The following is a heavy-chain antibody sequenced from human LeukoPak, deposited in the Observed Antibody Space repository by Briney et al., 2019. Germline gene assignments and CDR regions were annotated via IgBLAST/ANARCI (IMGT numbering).Heavy chain of an antibody. Sequence: PSETLSLTCTVSGGSISSYYWSRIRQPPGKGLEWIGYIYYSGSTNYNPSLKSRVTISVDTSKNQFSLKLSSVTAADTAVYYCARGPSYPWGQGTLVTVSS. V-gene: IGHV4-59*01. CDR3: ARGPSYP. CDR1: GGSISSYY. CDR2: IYYSGST. J-gene: IGHJ5*02.